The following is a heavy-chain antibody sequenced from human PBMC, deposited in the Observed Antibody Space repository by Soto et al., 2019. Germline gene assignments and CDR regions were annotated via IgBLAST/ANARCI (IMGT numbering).Heavy chain of an antibody. D-gene: IGHD2-2*01. J-gene: IGHJ3*02. CDR3: ARDCMGRSSTSCYSGAFDI. CDR2: ISAYNGNT. V-gene: IGHV1-18*01. Sequence: ASVKVSCKAAGYTFTSYGISWVRQAPGQGLERMGWISAYNGNTNYAQKLQGRVTMTTDTSTSTAYMELRSLRSDDTAVYYCARDCMGRSSTSCYSGAFDIWGQGTMVTVSS. CDR1: GYTFTSYG.